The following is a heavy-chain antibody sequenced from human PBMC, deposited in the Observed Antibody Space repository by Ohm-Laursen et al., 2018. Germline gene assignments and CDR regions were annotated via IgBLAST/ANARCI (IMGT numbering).Heavy chain of an antibody. CDR1: DGSVSSVHHY. J-gene: IGHJ3*02. D-gene: IGHD2-15*01. CDR2: IYYNGNT. CDR3: ARNKCSGGTCFGIDAFDI. V-gene: IGHV4-61*01. Sequence: TLSLTCTVSDGSVSSVHHYWDWIRQPPGKGLEWIAFIYYNGNTQYNPSLKSRLTISVDTSKNQFSLKLSSVTAADTAVYYCARNKCSGGTCFGIDAFDIWGQGTMVTVSS.